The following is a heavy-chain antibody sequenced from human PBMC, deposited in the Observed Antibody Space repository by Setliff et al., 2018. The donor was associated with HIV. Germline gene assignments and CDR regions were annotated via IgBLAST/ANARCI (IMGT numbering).Heavy chain of an antibody. D-gene: IGHD5-18*01. CDR3: ARRNNYGPVGGNY. CDR2: ITGSGSTI. Sequence: PGGSLRLSCTASGFTFSSSEMTWVRQAPGKGLEWVSYITGSGSTIYYADSVKGRFTISRDNAKNSLYLQMNSLRAEDTAVYYCARRNNYGPVGGNYWGQGTLVTVSS. V-gene: IGHV3-48*03. J-gene: IGHJ4*02. CDR1: GFTFSSSE.